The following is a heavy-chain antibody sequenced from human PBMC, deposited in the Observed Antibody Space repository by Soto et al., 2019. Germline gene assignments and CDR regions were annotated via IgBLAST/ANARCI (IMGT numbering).Heavy chain of an antibody. D-gene: IGHD3-10*01. J-gene: IGHJ4*02. V-gene: IGHV3-23*01. Sequence: PGGSLRLSCTASGFTFSDYAMTWVRQAPGKGLEWVSTISGGSSVTYYGDSVKGRFTISRDNAKKTLFLQLNRLSAEDMATYYCAKVLSKNYYYPFDFWGQGTQVTLSS. CDR1: GFTFSDYA. CDR3: AKVLSKNYYYPFDF. CDR2: ISGGSSVT.